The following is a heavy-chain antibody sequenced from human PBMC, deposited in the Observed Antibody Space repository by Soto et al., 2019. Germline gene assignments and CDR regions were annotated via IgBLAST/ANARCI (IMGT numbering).Heavy chain of an antibody. J-gene: IGHJ3*02. V-gene: IGHV3-48*02. CDR2: ISSSSSTI. CDR3: ARGRDTIFGVVITGDAFDI. Sequence: LSLTCAASGFTFSSYSMNWVRQAPGKGLEWVSYISSSSSTIYYAYSVKGRFTITRDNAKNALYLQMNSLRDEDTAVDYCARGRDTIFGVVITGDAFDIWGQGTMVTVSS. CDR1: GFTFSSYS. D-gene: IGHD3-3*01.